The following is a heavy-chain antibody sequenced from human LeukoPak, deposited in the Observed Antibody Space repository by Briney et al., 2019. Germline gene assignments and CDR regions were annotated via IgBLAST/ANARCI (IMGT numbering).Heavy chain of an antibody. CDR1: GFTVSNNF. D-gene: IGHD6-13*01. V-gene: IGHV3-53*01. J-gene: IGHJ4*02. Sequence: GGSLRLSCAASGFTVSNNFMSWVRQVPGKGLEWISLIYSDGKTYYTNSVRGRFAISRDSSKNTLYLQTNSLRAEDTAVYYCARDRHIVAGGTSGLWGQGTLVTVSS. CDR2: IYSDGKT. CDR3: ARDRHIVAGGTSGL.